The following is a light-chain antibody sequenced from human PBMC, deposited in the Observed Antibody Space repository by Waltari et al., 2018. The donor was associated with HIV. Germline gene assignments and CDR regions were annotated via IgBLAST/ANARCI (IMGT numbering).Light chain of an antibody. Sequence: QSVLTQPPSASGTPGQRVTISCSGGRSNIVDNTVYWYQQLPGTAPRLVIYSDSERPSGVPDRFSGSKSGTAASLAISGLQSEDEADYYCAAWDGNLNGRVFGGGTKLTVL. J-gene: IGLJ3*02. V-gene: IGLV1-44*01. CDR3: AAWDGNLNGRV. CDR1: RSNIVDNT. CDR2: SDS.